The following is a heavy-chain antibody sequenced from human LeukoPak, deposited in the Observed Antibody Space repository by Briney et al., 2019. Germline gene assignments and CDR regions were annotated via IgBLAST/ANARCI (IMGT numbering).Heavy chain of an antibody. CDR1: VGSFSGYY. CDR2: INHSGST. Sequence: TSETLSLTCAVYVGSFSGYYWSWIRQPPGKGLEWIGEINHSGSTNYNPSLKSRVSISVVTSKNQFSLKLSSVTAADTAVYYCARQREGYFDLWGRGTRVTVSS. V-gene: IGHV4-34*01. CDR3: ARQREGYFDL. J-gene: IGHJ2*01.